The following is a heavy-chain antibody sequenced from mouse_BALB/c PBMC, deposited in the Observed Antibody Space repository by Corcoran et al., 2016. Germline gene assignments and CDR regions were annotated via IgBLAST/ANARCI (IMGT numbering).Heavy chain of an antibody. CDR1: GYSITSGYY. CDR3: ARDFAY. V-gene: IGHV3-6*02. J-gene: IGHJ3*01. CDR2: ISYDGSN. Sequence: DVQLQESGPGLVQPSQSLSLTCSVTGYSITSGYYWNWIRQFPGNKLEWMGYISYDGSNNYNPSLKNRISITRDTSKNQFFLKLNSVTTEDTATYYCARDFAYWGQGTLVTVSA.